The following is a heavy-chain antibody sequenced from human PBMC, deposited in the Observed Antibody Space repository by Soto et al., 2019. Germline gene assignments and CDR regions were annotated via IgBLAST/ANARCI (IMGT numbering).Heavy chain of an antibody. D-gene: IGHD3-10*01. J-gene: IGHJ4*02. V-gene: IGHV2-26*01. CDR3: ARIRGWGWLGPNDY. CDR2: IFSNDAQ. CDR1: GFSLSNARMS. Sequence: QVTLKESGPVLVKPTETLTLTCTVSGFSLSNARMSVSWLRQPPGKALELLAHIFSNDAQSYSASLKSRITISKDTPKSQVVPTMTNRDPVNTDTYYCARIRGWGWLGPNDYWGQGNLVTVSS.